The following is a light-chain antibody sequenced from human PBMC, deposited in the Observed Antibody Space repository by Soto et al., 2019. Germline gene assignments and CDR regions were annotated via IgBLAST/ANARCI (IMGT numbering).Light chain of an antibody. CDR2: GVS. CDR1: QTGSNSY. CDR3: QQYGSSPFT. Sequence: TVLTQSPGTLSLSPGERATLSCRASQTGSNSYLAWYQQKSGQAPRLLIYGVSTRATGIPDRFSGSGSGTEFTLTISRLEPEDFAVYYCQQYGSSPFTFGPGTKVDIK. J-gene: IGKJ3*01. V-gene: IGKV3-20*01.